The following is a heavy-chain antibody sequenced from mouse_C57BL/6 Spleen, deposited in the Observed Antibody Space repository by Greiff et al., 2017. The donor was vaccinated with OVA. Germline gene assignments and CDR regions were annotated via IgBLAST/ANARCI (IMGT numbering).Heavy chain of an antibody. CDR2: ISSGSSTI. CDR1: GFTFSDYG. D-gene: IGHD6-5*01. CDR3: ARGYAGAMDY. Sequence: EVMLVESGGGLVKPGGSLKLSCAASGFTFSDYGMHWVRQAPEKGLEWVAYISSGSSTIYYADTVKGRFTISRDNAKNTLFLQMTSLRSEDTAMYYCARGYAGAMDYWGQGTSVTVSS. J-gene: IGHJ4*01. V-gene: IGHV5-17*01.